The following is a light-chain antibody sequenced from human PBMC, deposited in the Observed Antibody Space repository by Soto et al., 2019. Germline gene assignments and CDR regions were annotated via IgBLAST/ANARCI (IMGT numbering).Light chain of an antibody. Sequence: QSVLTQPPSASGTPGQRVTISCSGSSSNIGSYTVNWYLQLPGTAPKLLIYSNNLRPSGVPDRFSGSKSGTSASLAISGLQSDDEADYYCAAWDDSLNGYVFGTGTKLTVL. CDR1: SSNIGSYT. CDR3: AAWDDSLNGYV. CDR2: SNN. V-gene: IGLV1-44*01. J-gene: IGLJ1*01.